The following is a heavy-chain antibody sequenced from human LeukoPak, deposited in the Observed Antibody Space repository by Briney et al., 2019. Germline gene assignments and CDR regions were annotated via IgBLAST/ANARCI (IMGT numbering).Heavy chain of an antibody. J-gene: IGHJ4*02. V-gene: IGHV1-69*13. CDR1: GGTFSSYA. Sequence: ASVKVSCKASGGTFSSYAISWVRQAPGQGLEWVGGIIPIFGTANYAQKFQGRVTITADESTSTAYMELSSLRSEDTAVYYCARGITMMIVAPGYWGQGTLVTVSS. D-gene: IGHD3-22*01. CDR3: ARGITMMIVAPGY. CDR2: IIPIFGTA.